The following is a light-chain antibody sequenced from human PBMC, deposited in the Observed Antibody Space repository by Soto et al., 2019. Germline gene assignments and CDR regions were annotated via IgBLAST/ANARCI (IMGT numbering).Light chain of an antibody. CDR2: ENN. V-gene: IGLV1-51*02. J-gene: IGLJ1*01. CDR3: GAWDNSLSAGV. Sequence: QSVLTQPPSVSAAPGQQVSISCSGSSSNIGGSSVSWYQQLPGTSPKLLIYENNKRPSGIPDRFSGSKSGTSATLGITGLQTGDEADYYCGAWDNSLSAGVFGTGTKLTV. CDR1: SSNIGGSS.